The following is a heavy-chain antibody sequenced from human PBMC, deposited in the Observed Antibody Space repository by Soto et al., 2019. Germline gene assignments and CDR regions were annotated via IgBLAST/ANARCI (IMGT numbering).Heavy chain of an antibody. J-gene: IGHJ2*01. Sequence: GGSLRLSCAASGFTFDDYAMHWVRQAPGKGLEWVSGISWNSGSIGYADSVKGRFTISRDNAKNSLYLQMNSLRAEDTALYYCAKDSRDSSSWFTWYFDLWGRGTLVTVSS. CDR1: GFTFDDYA. CDR2: ISWNSGSI. V-gene: IGHV3-9*01. D-gene: IGHD6-13*01. CDR3: AKDSRDSSSWFTWYFDL.